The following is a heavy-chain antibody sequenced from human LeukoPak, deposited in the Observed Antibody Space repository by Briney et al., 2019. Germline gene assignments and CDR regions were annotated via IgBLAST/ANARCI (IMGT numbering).Heavy chain of an antibody. J-gene: IGHJ5*02. D-gene: IGHD3-10*01. CDR2: ISSSSSYI. V-gene: IGHV3-21*04. CDR3: ARDGRRYYGSGSYFLDWIDP. CDR1: GFTFSSYS. Sequence: SGGSLRLSCAASGFTFSSYSMNWVRQAPGKGLEWVSSISSSSSYIYYADSVKGRFTISRDNAKSSLYLEMSTLRAEDTALYYCARDGRRYYGSGSYFLDWIDPWGQGTLVIVSS.